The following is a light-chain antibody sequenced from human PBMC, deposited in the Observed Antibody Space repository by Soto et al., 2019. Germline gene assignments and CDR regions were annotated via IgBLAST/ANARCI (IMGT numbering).Light chain of an antibody. CDR1: QTVGSY. J-gene: IGKJ4*01. V-gene: IGKV3-11*01. Sequence: EIVLTQSPATMSLSPGERATLSCRASQTVGSYLAWYQQKPGQAPRLLIYNASNRATGIPARFGGSGSGTDVTLTISSLETEDVAVYYCQQRSNGPLTFGGGTKVEIK. CDR3: QQRSNGPLT. CDR2: NAS.